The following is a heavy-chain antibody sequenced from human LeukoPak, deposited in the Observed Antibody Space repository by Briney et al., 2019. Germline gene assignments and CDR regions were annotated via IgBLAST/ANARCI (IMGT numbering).Heavy chain of an antibody. J-gene: IGHJ4*02. D-gene: IGHD4-17*01. Sequence: SETLSLTCTVSGGSISSGDYYWSWIRQPPGKGLEWIGYIYYSGSTYYNPSLKSRVTISVDTSKNQFSLKLSSVTAADTAVYYCAHYGDCASPYFDYWGQGTLVTVSS. V-gene: IGHV4-30-4*01. CDR1: GGSISSGDYY. CDR3: AHYGDCASPYFDY. CDR2: IYYSGST.